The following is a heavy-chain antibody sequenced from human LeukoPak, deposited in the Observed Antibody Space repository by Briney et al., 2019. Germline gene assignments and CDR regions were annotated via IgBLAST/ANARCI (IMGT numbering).Heavy chain of an antibody. CDR2: ISYDGSNK. Sequence: GGSLRLSCAASGFTFSSYAMHWVRQAPGKGLEWVAVISYDGSNKYYADSVKGRFTISRDNSKNTLYLQMNSLRAEDTAVYYCAREHSGYDYLFDYWGQGTLVTVPS. D-gene: IGHD5-12*01. CDR3: AREHSGYDYLFDY. V-gene: IGHV3-30-3*01. J-gene: IGHJ4*02. CDR1: GFTFSSYA.